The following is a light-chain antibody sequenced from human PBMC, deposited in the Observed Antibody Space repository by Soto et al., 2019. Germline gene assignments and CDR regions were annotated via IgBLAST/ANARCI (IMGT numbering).Light chain of an antibody. CDR1: QSISFW. CDR3: QQYNSFAPYS. CDR2: DAS. J-gene: IGKJ2*03. Sequence: DIQMTQSPSTLSASVGDRVTITCRSSQSISFWLAWYQQKPGKAPKLLIYDASTLYSGVPSRFSGSRSGTEFTLPISSLQPYDFASYYCQQYNSFAPYSFGQGTKLEI. V-gene: IGKV1-5*01.